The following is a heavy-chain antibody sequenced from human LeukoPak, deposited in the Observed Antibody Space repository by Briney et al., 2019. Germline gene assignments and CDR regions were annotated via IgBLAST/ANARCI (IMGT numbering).Heavy chain of an antibody. CDR1: GFMFNGYS. D-gene: IGHD3-22*01. CDR2: ISGGSDYI. Sequence: GGSLRLSCAASGFMFNGYSMTWVRQAPGKGLEWVSYISGGSDYIYYTDSVRGRFTISRDNAKKSLYLQMNSLRAEDTAVYYCARVNYYDSSGIRYWGQGTLVTVSS. CDR3: ARVNYYDSSGIRY. J-gene: IGHJ4*02. V-gene: IGHV3-21*01.